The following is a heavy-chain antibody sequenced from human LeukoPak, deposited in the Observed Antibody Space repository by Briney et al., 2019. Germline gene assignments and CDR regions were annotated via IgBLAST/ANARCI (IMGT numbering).Heavy chain of an antibody. Sequence: GGSLRLSCAASGFTFSSYSMNWVRQAPGKGLEWVSSISSSSSYIYYADSVKGRFTISRDNAKNSLYLQMNSLRAEDTAVYYCARDLRVGATRYAFDIWGQGTMVTVSS. D-gene: IGHD1-26*01. CDR1: GFTFSSYS. CDR3: ARDLRVGATRYAFDI. J-gene: IGHJ3*02. CDR2: ISSSSSYI. V-gene: IGHV3-21*01.